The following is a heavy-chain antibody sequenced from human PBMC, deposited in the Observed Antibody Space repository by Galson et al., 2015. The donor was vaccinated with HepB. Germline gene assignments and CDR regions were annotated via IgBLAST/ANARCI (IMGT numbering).Heavy chain of an antibody. J-gene: IGHJ5*02. V-gene: IGHV7-4-1*02. Sequence: SVKVSCKASGYTFTSYAMNWVRQAPGQGLEWMGWINTNTGNPTYAQGFTGRFVFSLDTSVSTAYLQISSLKAEDTAVYYCARFGKEQLVRGNWFDPWGQGTLVTVSS. CDR1: GYTFTSYA. CDR2: INTNTGNP. CDR3: ARFGKEQLVRGNWFDP. D-gene: IGHD6-13*01.